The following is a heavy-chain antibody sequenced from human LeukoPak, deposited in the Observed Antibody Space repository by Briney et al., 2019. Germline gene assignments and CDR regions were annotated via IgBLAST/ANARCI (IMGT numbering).Heavy chain of an antibody. CDR3: ARSLKGWYSYYFDY. Sequence: PSQTLSLTCTVSGGSISSGDYYWSWIRQPPGKGLGWIGYIHYSGSTYYNPSLKSRVTISVDTSKNQFSLKLSSVTAADTAVYYCARSLKGWYSYYFDYWGQGTLVTVSS. CDR2: IHYSGST. J-gene: IGHJ4*02. V-gene: IGHV4-30-4*01. CDR1: GGSISSGDYY. D-gene: IGHD6-19*01.